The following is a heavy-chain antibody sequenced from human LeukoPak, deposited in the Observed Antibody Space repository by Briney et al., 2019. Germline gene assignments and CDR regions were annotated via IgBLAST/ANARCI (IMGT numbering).Heavy chain of an antibody. Sequence: GASVKVSCKASGYTFTSYGISWVRQAPGQGLEWMGWISAHNGNTNYAQKLQGRVTMTTDTSTSAAYMELRSLRSDDTAVYYCARDCSGGSCYDYWGQGTLVTVSS. D-gene: IGHD2-15*01. J-gene: IGHJ4*02. CDR2: ISAHNGNT. V-gene: IGHV1-18*01. CDR1: GYTFTSYG. CDR3: ARDCSGGSCYDY.